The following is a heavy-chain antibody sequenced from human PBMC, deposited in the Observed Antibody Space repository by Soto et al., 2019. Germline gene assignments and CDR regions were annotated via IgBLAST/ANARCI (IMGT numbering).Heavy chain of an antibody. CDR1: GFTFNTYW. V-gene: IGHV3-7*03. Sequence: PGGSLRLSCAASGFTFNTYWMSWVRQAPGQGLEWVANIKQDGSEKYYVDSVKGRFTISRDNAKSSLYLQMNSLRAEDTALYYCAREISGVDYWGQGTLVTVS. CDR3: AREISGVDY. J-gene: IGHJ4*02. CDR2: IKQDGSEK.